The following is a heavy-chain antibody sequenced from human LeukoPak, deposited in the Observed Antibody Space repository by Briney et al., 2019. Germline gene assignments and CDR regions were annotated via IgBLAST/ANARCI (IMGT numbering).Heavy chain of an antibody. CDR3: ARDFAVYCGGDCYAL. D-gene: IGHD2-21*02. CDR1: GVYLSSYY. CDR2: IYTSGST. V-gene: IGHV4-4*07. Sequence: PSETLSLTRTVSGVYLSSYYWTWIRQPAGKGLEWIGRIYTSGSTNYNPSLKSRVTMSVDTSKNQFSLKLSSVTAADTAVYYCARDFAVYCGGDCYALWGQGTLVTVSS. J-gene: IGHJ4*02.